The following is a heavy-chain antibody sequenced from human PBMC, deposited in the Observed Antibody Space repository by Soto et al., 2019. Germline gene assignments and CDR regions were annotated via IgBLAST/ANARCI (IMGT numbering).Heavy chain of an antibody. J-gene: IGHJ5*02. D-gene: IGHD1-26*01. Sequence: SETLSLTCTVCGGSISSSSYYWGWIRQPPGKGLEWIGSIYYSGSTYYNPSLKSRVTISVDTSKNQFSLKLSSVTAADTAVYYCARHRVGATGAGNWFDPWGQGTLVTVSS. CDR1: GGSISSSSYY. CDR3: ARHRVGATGAGNWFDP. CDR2: IYYSGST. V-gene: IGHV4-39*01.